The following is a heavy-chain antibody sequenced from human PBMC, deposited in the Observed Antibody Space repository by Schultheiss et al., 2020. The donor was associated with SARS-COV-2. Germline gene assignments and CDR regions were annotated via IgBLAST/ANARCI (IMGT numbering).Heavy chain of an antibody. CDR1: GFTFSDYY. CDR3: ARDTVTTITGYYYYYGMDV. CDR2: IKQDGSEK. V-gene: IGHV3-7*01. Sequence: GGSLRLSCAASGFTFSDYYMSWIRQAPGKGLEWVANIKQDGSEKYYVDSVKGRFTISRDNAKNSLYLQMNSLRAEDTAVYYCARDTVTTITGYYYYYGMDVWGQGTTVTVSS. J-gene: IGHJ6*02. D-gene: IGHD4-17*01.